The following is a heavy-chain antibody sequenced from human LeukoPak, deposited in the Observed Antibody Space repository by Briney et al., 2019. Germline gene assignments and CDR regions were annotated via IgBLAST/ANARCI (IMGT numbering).Heavy chain of an antibody. CDR1: GFTFSSYG. D-gene: IGHD3-3*01. CDR3: AKGPRDYDFWSGYSNFDY. V-gene: IGHV3-30*18. CDR2: ISYDGSNK. Sequence: GGSLSLSCAASGFTFSSYGMHWVRQAPGKGLEWVAVISYDGSNKYYADSVKGRFTISRDNSKNTLYLQMNSLRAEDTAVYYCAKGPRDYDFWSGYSNFDYWGQGTLVTVSS. J-gene: IGHJ4*02.